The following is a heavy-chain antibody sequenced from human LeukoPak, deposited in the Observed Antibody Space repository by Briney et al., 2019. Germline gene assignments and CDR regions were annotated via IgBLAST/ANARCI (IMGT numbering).Heavy chain of an antibody. J-gene: IGHJ3*02. CDR3: ARHGYGDYVYGAFDI. Sequence: GESLKISCKGSGYSFTSYWIGWVRQMPGKGLEWMGFIYPGDSDTRYSPSFQGQVTISADKSISTAYLQWSSLKASDTAMYYCARHGYGDYVYGAFDIWGQGTMVTVSS. CDR2: IYPGDSDT. V-gene: IGHV5-51*01. D-gene: IGHD4-17*01. CDR1: GYSFTSYW.